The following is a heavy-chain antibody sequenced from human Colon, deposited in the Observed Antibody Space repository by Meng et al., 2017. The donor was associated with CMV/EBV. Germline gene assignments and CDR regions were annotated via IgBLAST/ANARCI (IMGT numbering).Heavy chain of an antibody. D-gene: IGHD1-7*01. CDR2: IRTYNGDT. V-gene: IGHV1-18*01. J-gene: IGHJ4*02. CDR3: ARGVTGTPRAFDY. Sequence: ASVKVSCKASADTFTSYGISWVRQAPGQGLEWMGWIRTYNGDTNYAQNFQGRLTMTTDRSTSTAYMELTSLKSDDTAVYYCARGVTGTPRAFDYWGQGTLVTVSS. CDR1: ADTFTSYG.